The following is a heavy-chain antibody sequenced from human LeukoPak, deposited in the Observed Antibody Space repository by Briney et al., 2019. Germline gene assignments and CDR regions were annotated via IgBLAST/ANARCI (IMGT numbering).Heavy chain of an antibody. CDR1: GFTFSTYG. V-gene: IGHV3-30*02. CDR3: AKDPTYYYDSSGYYYDHYFDY. CDR2: IPYDGSNK. Sequence: GGSLRLSCAASGFTFSTYGMHWVRQAPGKGLEWVAFIPYDGSNKYYADSVKGRFTISRDNTKNTLYLQMNSLRAEDTAVYYCAKDPTYYYDSSGYYYDHYFDYWGQGTLVTVSS. D-gene: IGHD3-22*01. J-gene: IGHJ4*02.